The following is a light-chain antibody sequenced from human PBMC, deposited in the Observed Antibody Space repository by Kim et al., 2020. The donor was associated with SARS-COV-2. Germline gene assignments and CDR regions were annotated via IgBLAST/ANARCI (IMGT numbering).Light chain of an antibody. CDR3: QSYDSSRSGWV. J-gene: IGLJ3*02. V-gene: IGLV1-40*01. Sequence: QSVLTQPPSVSGAPGQRVTISCTGSSSNIGAGYDVHWYQQLPGTTPKLLMYGSSNRPSGVPDRFSGSKSGTSASLAITGLQAEDEADYYCQSYDSSRSGWVFGGGTKLTVL. CDR2: GSS. CDR1: SSNIGAGYD.